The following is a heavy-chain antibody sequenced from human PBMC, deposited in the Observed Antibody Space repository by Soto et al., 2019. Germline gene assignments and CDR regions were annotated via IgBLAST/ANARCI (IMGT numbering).Heavy chain of an antibody. J-gene: IGHJ6*02. V-gene: IGHV1-18*04. Sequence: ASVKVSCKASGYTFTSYGISWVRQAPGQGLEWMGWISAYNGNTNYAQKLQGRVTMTTDTSTSTAYMELRSLRSDDTAVYYCAREGRYYYDSSGWDYYYGMDVWGQGTTATVSS. CDR3: AREGRYYYDSSGWDYYYGMDV. D-gene: IGHD3-22*01. CDR1: GYTFTSYG. CDR2: ISAYNGNT.